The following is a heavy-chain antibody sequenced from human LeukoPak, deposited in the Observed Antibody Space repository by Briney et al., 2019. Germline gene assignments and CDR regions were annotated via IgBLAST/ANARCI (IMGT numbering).Heavy chain of an antibody. V-gene: IGHV1-69*06. CDR3: ARGPRFLEWLVIYYYYMDV. CDR1: GGTFSSYT. Sequence: ASVKVSCKTSGGTFSSYTISWVRQAPGQGLEWMGGIIPIFGTTKYAQKFQGRVTITADRSTSTAYMELSRLRSDDTAVYYCARGPRFLEWLVIYYYYMDVWGKGTTVTVSS. D-gene: IGHD3-3*01. J-gene: IGHJ6*03. CDR2: IIPIFGTT.